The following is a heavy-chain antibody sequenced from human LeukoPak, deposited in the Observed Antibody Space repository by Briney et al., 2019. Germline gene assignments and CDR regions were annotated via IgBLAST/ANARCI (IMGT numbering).Heavy chain of an antibody. J-gene: IGHJ4*02. Sequence: GGSLRLSCAASGFTFTDYWMTWVRQAPGKGLEWVANIKQDGRVKYYVDSVKGRFTISRDNAQNSLYLQMNSLRAEDTAVYYCARDEPDYWGQGTLVTVSS. V-gene: IGHV3-7*01. CDR3: ARDEPDY. CDR1: GFTFTDYW. CDR2: IKQDGRVK.